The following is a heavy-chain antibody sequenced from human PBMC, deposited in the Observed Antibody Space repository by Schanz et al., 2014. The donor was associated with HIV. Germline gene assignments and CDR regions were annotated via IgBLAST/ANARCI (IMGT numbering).Heavy chain of an antibody. J-gene: IGHJ4*02. V-gene: IGHV3-48*02. CDR3: ARVSWGSSWSLDY. Sequence: EVQLVESGGGLVQPGGSLRLSCAASGFTFSSYGLHWVRQAPGKGLEWVSYISSGGVTISYADSMKGRFTISRDNAKKSLYLQMNNLRDEDTAVYFCARVSWGSSWSLDYWGQGTLVTVSS. D-gene: IGHD6-13*01. CDR1: GFTFSSYG. CDR2: ISSGGVTI.